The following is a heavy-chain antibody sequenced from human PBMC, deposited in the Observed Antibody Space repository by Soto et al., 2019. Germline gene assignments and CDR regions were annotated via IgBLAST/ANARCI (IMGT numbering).Heavy chain of an antibody. CDR3: ARARVVVAATGPDAFDI. CDR2: IYSGGST. CDR1: GFTVSSNY. J-gene: IGHJ3*02. V-gene: IGHV3-66*01. Sequence: GGSLRLSCAASGFTVSSNYMSWVRQAPGKGLEWVSVIYSGGSTYYADSVKGRFTISRDNSKNTLYLQMNSLRAEDTAVYYCARARVVVAATGPDAFDIWGQGTMVTVSS. D-gene: IGHD2-15*01.